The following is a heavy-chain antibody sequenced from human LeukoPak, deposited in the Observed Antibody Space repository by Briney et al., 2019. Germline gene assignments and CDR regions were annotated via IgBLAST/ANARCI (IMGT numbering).Heavy chain of an antibody. CDR3: ARDFRHTFDD. CDR2: INSDGTYT. V-gene: IGHV3-74*01. Sequence: GGSLRLSCAVSGFAFSSSWILWVRQAPGKGLVWVSRINSDGTYTNYADSVKGGFTISRDNAKNTPYLQMNSLRAEDTAVYYCARDFRHTFDDWGQGSQVTVSS. J-gene: IGHJ4*02. CDR1: GFAFSSSW.